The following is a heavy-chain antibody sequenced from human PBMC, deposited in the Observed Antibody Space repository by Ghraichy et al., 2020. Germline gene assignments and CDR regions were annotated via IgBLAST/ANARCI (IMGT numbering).Heavy chain of an antibody. V-gene: IGHV4-34*01. Sequence: SGALSLTCAVYGGSFSGHYWTWIRQPPGKGLEWIGEINHSGSTNYNPSLKSRVTISVDTSKNQFSLKLSSVTAADTAVYYCARARGYSYGYWFDPWGQGTLVTVSS. J-gene: IGHJ5*02. CDR1: GGSFSGHY. D-gene: IGHD5-18*01. CDR3: ARARGYSYGYWFDP. CDR2: INHSGST.